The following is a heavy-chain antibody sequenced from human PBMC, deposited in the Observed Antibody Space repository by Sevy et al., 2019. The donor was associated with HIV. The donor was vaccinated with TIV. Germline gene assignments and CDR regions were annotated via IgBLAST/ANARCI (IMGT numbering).Heavy chain of an antibody. Sequence: GGSLRLSCVASGFTFSDHYMEWVRQAPGKGLEWVGRTRNKADGYTTESAASVKGRFTISRDESKNSLYVQMNSLKAEETAVYYCATHAGIAAAGRVFDYWGQGTLVTVSS. CDR2: TRNKADGYTT. V-gene: IGHV3-72*01. D-gene: IGHD6-13*01. J-gene: IGHJ4*02. CDR1: GFTFSDHY. CDR3: ATHAGIAAAGRVFDY.